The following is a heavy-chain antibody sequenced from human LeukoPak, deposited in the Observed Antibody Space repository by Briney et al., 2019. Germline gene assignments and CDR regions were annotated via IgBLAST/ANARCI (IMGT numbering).Heavy chain of an antibody. D-gene: IGHD3-10*01. V-gene: IGHV3-53*01. CDR3: AKLFESGTYNNFFHY. CDR2: IYSGGST. Sequence: HPGGSLRLSCAASGFTVSSNYMSWVREALGKGLEWVSVIYSGGSTYYADSVKGRFTISRDNSKNTLYLQMNSLRPEDTAIYYCAKLFESGTYNNFFHYWGQGTLVTVSA. CDR1: GFTVSSNY. J-gene: IGHJ4*02.